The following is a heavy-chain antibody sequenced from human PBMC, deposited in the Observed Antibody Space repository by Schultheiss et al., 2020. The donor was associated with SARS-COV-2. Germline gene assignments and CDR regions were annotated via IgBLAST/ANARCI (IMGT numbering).Heavy chain of an antibody. V-gene: IGHV1-8*02. Sequence: ASVKVSCKASGYTFTSYGISWVRQAPGQGLEWMGWINPKSGGTNYAQSFQGRVTMTRNTSISTAYMELSSLRSEDTAVYYCARAVTAMVKDWGQGTLVTVSS. CDR3: ARAVTAMVKD. D-gene: IGHD5-18*01. CDR1: GYTFTSYG. J-gene: IGHJ4*02. CDR2: INPKSGGT.